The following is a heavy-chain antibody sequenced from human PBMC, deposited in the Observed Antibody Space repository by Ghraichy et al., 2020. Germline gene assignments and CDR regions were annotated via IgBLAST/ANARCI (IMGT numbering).Heavy chain of an antibody. D-gene: IGHD3-3*01. J-gene: IGHJ4*02. CDR2: MYYSGST. CDR3: ARLLGITIFGVARFDY. V-gene: IGHV4-39*01. Sequence: SETLSLTCSVSGDSISRSRYDWGWIRQPPGKGLEWIGTMYYSGSTYYNPSLKSRVTISVDTSQNQFSLKLNSVTAADTAVYYCARLLGITIFGVARFDYWGQGTLVTVSS. CDR1: GDSISRSRYD.